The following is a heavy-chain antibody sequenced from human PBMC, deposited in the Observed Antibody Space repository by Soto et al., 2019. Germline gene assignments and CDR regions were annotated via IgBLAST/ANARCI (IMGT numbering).Heavy chain of an antibody. CDR1: GYTFTGYY. D-gene: IGHD4-17*01. Sequence: APVKVSWAASGYTFTGYYMHGVLQAPEQGLEWMGWINPNSGGTNYAQKFQGWVTMTRDTSISTAYMGLSRLRSDDTAVYYCARVSTVTNRDYYYGMDVWGQGTTVTVSS. CDR2: INPNSGGT. V-gene: IGHV1-2*04. J-gene: IGHJ6*02. CDR3: ARVSTVTNRDYYYGMDV.